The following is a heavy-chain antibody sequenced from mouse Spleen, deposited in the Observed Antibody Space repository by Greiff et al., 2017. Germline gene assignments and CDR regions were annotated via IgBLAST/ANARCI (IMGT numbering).Heavy chain of an antibody. CDR2: IYYSGTI. J-gene: IGHJ2*01. V-gene: IGHV3-5*02. CDR3: AREAPTATFDY. CDR1: GISITTGNYR. D-gene: IGHD1-2*01. Sequence: EVQLVESGPGLVKPSQTVSLTCTVTGISITTGNYRWSWIRQFPGNKLEWIGYIYYSGTITYNPSLTSRTTITRDTSKNQFFLEMNSLTAEDTATYYCAREAPTATFDYWGQGTTLTVSS.